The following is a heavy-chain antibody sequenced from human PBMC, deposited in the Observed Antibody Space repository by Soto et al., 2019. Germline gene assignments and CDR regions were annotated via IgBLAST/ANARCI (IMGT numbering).Heavy chain of an antibody. CDR3: ARELEYYDYFGLDV. V-gene: IGHV3-33*01. D-gene: IGHD6-6*01. CDR1: GFPLSDYG. CDR2: LWSDGANS. J-gene: IGHJ6*02. Sequence: QVQLVESGGGVVQPGKSLRLSCEVSGFPLSDYGMHWVRQAPGKGLEWVAVLWSDGANSFYAGSVMGRFTVSRDTSKNTLFLEVKSLRGDDTGVYSCARELEYYDYFGLDVWGQGTTVIVSS.